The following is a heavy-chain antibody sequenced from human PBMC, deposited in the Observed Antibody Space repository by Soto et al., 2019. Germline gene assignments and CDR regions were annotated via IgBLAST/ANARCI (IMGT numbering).Heavy chain of an antibody. V-gene: IGHV3-33*01. Sequence: QVQLVESGGGVVQPGRSLRLSCAASGFTFSSYGMHWVRQAPGKGLEWVAVIWYDGSNKYYADSVKGRFTISRDNSKNTLYRQINSLRAEDTAVYYCARDRPQVLRYFDWPGYYYYGMDVWGQGTTVTVSS. D-gene: IGHD3-9*01. J-gene: IGHJ6*02. CDR3: ARDRPQVLRYFDWPGYYYYGMDV. CDR2: IWYDGSNK. CDR1: GFTFSSYG.